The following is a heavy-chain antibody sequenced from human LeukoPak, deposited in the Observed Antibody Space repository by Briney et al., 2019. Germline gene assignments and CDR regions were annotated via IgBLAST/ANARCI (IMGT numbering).Heavy chain of an antibody. CDR3: ARAKDKLRFLEWGFYHMDV. Sequence: SETLSLTCTVSGGSISSSSYYWGWIRQPPGKGLEWIGSIYYSGSTYYNPSLKSRVTISVDTSKNQFSLKLSSVTAADTAVYYCARAKDKLRFLEWGFYHMDVWGKGTTVTVSS. V-gene: IGHV4-39*07. J-gene: IGHJ6*04. CDR2: IYYSGST. CDR1: GGSISSSSYY. D-gene: IGHD3-3*01.